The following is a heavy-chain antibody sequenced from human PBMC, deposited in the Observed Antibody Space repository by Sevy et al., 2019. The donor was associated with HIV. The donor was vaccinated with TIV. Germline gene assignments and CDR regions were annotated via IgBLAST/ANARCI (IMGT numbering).Heavy chain of an antibody. V-gene: IGHV1-2*02. Sequence: SCKASGYTFTGYYMHWVRQAPGQGLEWMGGINPNSGGTNYAQKFQGRVTMTRDTSISTAYMELSRLGSDDTAVYYCASTFTAMATYFDYWGQGTLVTVSS. D-gene: IGHD5-18*01. CDR3: ASTFTAMATYFDY. CDR1: GYTFTGYY. CDR2: INPNSGGT. J-gene: IGHJ4*02.